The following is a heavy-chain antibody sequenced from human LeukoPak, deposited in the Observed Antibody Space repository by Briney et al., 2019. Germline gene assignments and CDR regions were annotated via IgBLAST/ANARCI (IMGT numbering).Heavy chain of an antibody. V-gene: IGHV1-8*01. Sequence: TSVKVSCRASGYTFTTYDINWVRQATGQGLEWMGWMNPNSGNTGYAQKFQGRVTMTRNTSISTAFMELSGLRSEDTAVYFCARRNTAMVAGLDYWGQGSLVTVSS. J-gene: IGHJ4*02. D-gene: IGHD5-18*01. CDR3: ARRNTAMVAGLDY. CDR2: MNPNSGNT. CDR1: GYTFTTYD.